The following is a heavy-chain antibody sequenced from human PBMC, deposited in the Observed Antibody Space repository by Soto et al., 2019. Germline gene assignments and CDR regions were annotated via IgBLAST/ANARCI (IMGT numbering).Heavy chain of an antibody. D-gene: IGHD5-18*01. Sequence: PSETLSLTCAVYGGSFSGYYWSWILQPPGKGLEWIGEINHSGGTNYNPSLKSRVTISVDASKNQFSLKLSSVTAADTAVYYCARSRGYSYGYPYYYYGMDVWGQGTLVT. V-gene: IGHV4-34*01. CDR2: INHSGGT. CDR3: ARSRGYSYGYPYYYYGMDV. J-gene: IGHJ6*02. CDR1: GGSFSGYY.